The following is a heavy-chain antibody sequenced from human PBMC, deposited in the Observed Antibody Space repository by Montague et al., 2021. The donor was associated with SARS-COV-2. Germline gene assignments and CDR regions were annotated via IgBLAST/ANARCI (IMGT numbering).Heavy chain of an antibody. J-gene: IGHJ6*02. CDR1: GDSVSSSSAA. CDR3: ARDAANTRIAVAGYYYYYAMDV. CDR2: TYFRSQWYS. D-gene: IGHD6-19*01. V-gene: IGHV6-1*01. Sequence: CAISGDSVSSSSAAWSWIRQSPSRGLEWLGRTYFRSQWYSDYAVSVKSRITINPDTSENQFSLQLNSVTPEDAAVYYCARDAANTRIAVAGYYYYYAMDVWGQGTTVTVSS.